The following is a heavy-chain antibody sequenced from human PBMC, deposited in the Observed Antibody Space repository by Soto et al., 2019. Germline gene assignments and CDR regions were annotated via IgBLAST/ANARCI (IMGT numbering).Heavy chain of an antibody. J-gene: IGHJ5*02. V-gene: IGHV4-59*08. D-gene: IGHD3-3*01. CDR3: ARADFWSGLNWFDP. Sequence: SETLSLTCTVSGGSIRSYYWSWIRQPPGKGLEWIGYIYYSGSTDYNPSLKSRVTISVDTSKNQFSLKLSSVTAADTAVYYCARADFWSGLNWFDPWGQGTLVTVSS. CDR1: GGSIRSYY. CDR2: IYYSGST.